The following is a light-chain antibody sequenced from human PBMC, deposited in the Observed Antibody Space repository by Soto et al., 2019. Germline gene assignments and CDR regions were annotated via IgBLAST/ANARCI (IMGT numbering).Light chain of an antibody. CDR2: AAS. CDR1: QGINDY. Sequence: DSQMTQSPSSLSASVGDRVTITCRTSQGINDYLNWYQMKPGEAPKLLIYAASALQSGIPSRFSGSASGTEFTLTITSLQPEDFATYYCQQSYNFPRTFGQGTKVEVK. CDR3: QQSYNFPRT. V-gene: IGKV1-39*01. J-gene: IGKJ1*01.